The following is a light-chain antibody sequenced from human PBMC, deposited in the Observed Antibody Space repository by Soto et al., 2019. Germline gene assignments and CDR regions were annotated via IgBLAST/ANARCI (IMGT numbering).Light chain of an antibody. CDR1: QSVSSY. V-gene: IGKV3-11*01. J-gene: IGKJ4*01. CDR2: DAS. CDR3: QQRSNWPPLT. Sequence: EIVVTQAPATLSLSPGERATLSCRASQSVSSYLAWYEQKPGQAPRLLSYDASNRSTGIPARFTGSGSGTDCTLTISSLEPEDCGVYYCQQRSNWPPLTFGGGTKVEIK.